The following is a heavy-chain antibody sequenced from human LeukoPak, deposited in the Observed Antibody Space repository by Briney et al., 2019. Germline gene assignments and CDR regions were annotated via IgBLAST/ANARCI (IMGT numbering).Heavy chain of an antibody. D-gene: IGHD6-6*01. V-gene: IGHV4-61*05. Sequence: PSETLSLTCTVSGGSISSSSYYWGWIRQPPGKGLEWIGYIYYSGSTNYNPSLKSRVTISVDTSKNQFSLKLSSVTAADTAVYYCARSIALRAFDIWGQGTMVTVSS. J-gene: IGHJ3*02. CDR2: IYYSGST. CDR1: GGSISSSSYY. CDR3: ARSIALRAFDI.